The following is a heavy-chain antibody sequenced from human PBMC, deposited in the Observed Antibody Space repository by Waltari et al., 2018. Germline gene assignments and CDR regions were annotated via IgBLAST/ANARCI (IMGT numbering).Heavy chain of an antibody. CDR1: GGSITPIHH. CDR3: GRIAFGDEGEYFQH. V-gene: IGHV4-39*01. D-gene: IGHD4-17*01. Sequence: QLQLQESGPGLVMPSETLSLTCTVPGGSITPIHHLGWTRQPPGKGLEWMGNMQYRGSTFYTPSLKSRVMISLDTSKNQYSLRPSSMGAADTAVYFCGRIAFGDEGEYFQHWGQGTLVTVSS. J-gene: IGHJ1*01. CDR2: MQYRGST.